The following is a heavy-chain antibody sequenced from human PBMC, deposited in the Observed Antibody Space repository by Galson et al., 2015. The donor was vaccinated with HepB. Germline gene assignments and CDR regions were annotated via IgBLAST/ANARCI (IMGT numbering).Heavy chain of an antibody. J-gene: IGHJ3*02. Sequence: CAISGDSVSSNSATWNWIRQSPSRGLEWLGRTYYRSKWYSESAVSVKSRIIINPDTSKNQFSLQLNSVTSEDTAVYYCGGGNRFDIWGQGTMVTVS. CDR2: TYYRSKWYS. CDR1: GDSVSSNSAT. V-gene: IGHV6-1*01. CDR3: GGGNRFDI.